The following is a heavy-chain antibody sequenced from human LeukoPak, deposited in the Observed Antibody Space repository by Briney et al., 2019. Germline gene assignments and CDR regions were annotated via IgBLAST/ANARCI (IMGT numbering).Heavy chain of an antibody. CDR3: ARDQRDCGGDCYEYYYYYMDV. D-gene: IGHD2-21*01. CDR2: ISSSSSYI. J-gene: IGHJ6*03. Sequence: GGSLRLSCAASGFTFSSYSMNWVRQAPGKGLEWVSSISSSSSYIYYADSVKGRFTISRDNAKNSLYLQMNSLRAEDTAVYYCARDQRDCGGDCYEYYYYYMDVWGKGTTVTVSS. V-gene: IGHV3-21*01. CDR1: GFTFSSYS.